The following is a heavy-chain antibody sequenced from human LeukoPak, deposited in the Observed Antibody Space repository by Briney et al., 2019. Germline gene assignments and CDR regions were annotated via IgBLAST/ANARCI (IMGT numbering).Heavy chain of an antibody. CDR3: ARSLKWYCSGGSCYSAPSTSDFNWFDP. CDR1: EFAFSSYS. V-gene: IGHV3-21*01. J-gene: IGHJ5*02. D-gene: IGHD2-15*01. Sequence: PGGSLRLSCAASEFAFSSYSMSWVRQAPGKGLQWVSSISSSGDFISYADSLKGRFTISRDNARNSLYLQMNSLRAEDTAMYYCARSLKWYCSGGSCYSAPSTSDFNWFDPWGQGTLVTVSS. CDR2: ISSSGDFI.